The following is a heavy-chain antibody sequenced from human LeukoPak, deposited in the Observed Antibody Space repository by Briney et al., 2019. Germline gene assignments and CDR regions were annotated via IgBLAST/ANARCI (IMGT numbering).Heavy chain of an antibody. Sequence: PAGSLRLSCAASGFTFSSYCMHWVRQAPGKGLEWVAVISYDGSKKYYADSVRGRFTISRDNSKNPLYLQMNSLRAEDTAVYYCANGYDILTGYYTEYFQHWGQGTLVTVSS. CDR1: GFTFSSYC. D-gene: IGHD3-9*01. CDR2: ISYDGSKK. J-gene: IGHJ1*01. V-gene: IGHV3-30*18. CDR3: ANGYDILTGYYTEYFQH.